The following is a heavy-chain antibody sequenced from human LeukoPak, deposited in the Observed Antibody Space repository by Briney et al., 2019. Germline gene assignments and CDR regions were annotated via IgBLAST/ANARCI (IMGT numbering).Heavy chain of an antibody. D-gene: IGHD3-22*01. CDR1: GFTFSSYA. V-gene: IGHV3-23*01. CDR3: AKGYDSSGYYFNSHDY. CDR2: ISGSGGNT. J-gene: IGHJ4*02. Sequence: GGSLRLSSAASGFTFSSYAMSWVRQAPGKGLEWVSTISGSGGNTYYADSVKGRFTISRDNSKNTLYLQMNSLRAEDTAVYYCAKGYDSSGYYFNSHDYWGQGTLVTVSS.